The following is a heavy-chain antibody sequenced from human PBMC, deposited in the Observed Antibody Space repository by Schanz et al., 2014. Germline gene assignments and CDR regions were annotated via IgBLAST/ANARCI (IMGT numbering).Heavy chain of an antibody. Sequence: QVQLVQSGAEVKKPGASVKLSCRASGYPFTNYYIHWVRQAPGQGLEWMGIINPSGGSTSYAQKFQGRVTMTRDTSTSTVYMELSSLRSEDTAVYYCARAPVTVGPYHYYMDVWGKGTTVTVSS. V-gene: IGHV1-46*01. CDR3: ARAPVTVGPYHYYMDV. J-gene: IGHJ6*03. CDR2: INPSGGST. D-gene: IGHD4-17*01. CDR1: GYPFTNYY.